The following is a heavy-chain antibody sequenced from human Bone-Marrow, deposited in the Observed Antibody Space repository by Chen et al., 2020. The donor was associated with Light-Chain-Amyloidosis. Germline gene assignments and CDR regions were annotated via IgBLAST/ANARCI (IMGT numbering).Heavy chain of an antibody. CDR3: ARGANYSGSYYDY. V-gene: IGHV4-34*01. D-gene: IGHD3-10*01. J-gene: IGHJ4*02. CDR2: INHSGST. Sequence: QVQLQQWGAGLLKPSETLSLTCAVYGGSFSGYYWSWIRQPPGKGLEWIGEINHSGSTNYNPSLKSRVTISVDTSKNQFSLKLSSVTAADTAVYYCARGANYSGSYYDYWGQGTLVTVSS. CDR1: GGSFSGYY.